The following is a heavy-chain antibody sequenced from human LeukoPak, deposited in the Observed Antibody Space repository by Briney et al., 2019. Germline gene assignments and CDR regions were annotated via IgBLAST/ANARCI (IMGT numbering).Heavy chain of an antibody. J-gene: IGHJ4*02. Sequence: ASVKVSCKASGYTFTSYGISWVRRAPGQGLEWMGWISAYNGNTNYAQKLQGRVTMTTDTSTSTAYMELRSLRSDDTAVYYCARGTGVGYYDTTGFDYWGQGTLVTVSS. D-gene: IGHD3-22*01. V-gene: IGHV1-18*01. CDR2: ISAYNGNT. CDR3: ARGTGVGYYDTTGFDY. CDR1: GYTFTSYG.